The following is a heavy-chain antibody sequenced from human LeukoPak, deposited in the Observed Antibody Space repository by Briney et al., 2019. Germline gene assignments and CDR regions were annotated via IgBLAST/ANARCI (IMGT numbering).Heavy chain of an antibody. D-gene: IGHD3-22*01. V-gene: IGHV3-33*01. CDR3: AREPSYDSSGIDY. CDR1: GFTFSSYG. Sequence: PGRSLRLSCAASGFTFSSYGMHWVRQAPGKGLEWVAVIWYDGSNKYYADSVKGRFTISRDNSKNTLYLQMNSLRAEDAAVYYCAREPSYDSSGIDYWGQGTLVTVSS. CDR2: IWYDGSNK. J-gene: IGHJ4*02.